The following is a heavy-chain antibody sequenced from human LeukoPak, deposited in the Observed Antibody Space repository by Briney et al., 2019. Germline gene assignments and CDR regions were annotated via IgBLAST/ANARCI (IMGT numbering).Heavy chain of an antibody. J-gene: IGHJ3*02. D-gene: IGHD2-8*01. CDR1: GGSISSDPYY. CDR3: ARDRDGNGYAFGI. CDR2: IYYIGNT. V-gene: IGHV4-31*03. Sequence: SQTLSLTCTVSGGSISSDPYYWTWIRQLPGKGLEWIGYIYYIGNTYYNPSLKSRLTISVDKSINQFSLTLSSVTAADTAVYYCARDRDGNGYAFGIWGQGTMVTVSS.